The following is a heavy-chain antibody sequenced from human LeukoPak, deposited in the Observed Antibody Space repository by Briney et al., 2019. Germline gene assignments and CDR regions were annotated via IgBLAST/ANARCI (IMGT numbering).Heavy chain of an antibody. Sequence: ASVTVSCKASGYTFSAYYVHWVRQAPGQGLEWMGWINPNSGGTNYAQKFQGRVTMTRDTSISTGYMELSRLRSDDTAVYYCAREVVVVADLFDYWGQGTLVTVSS. CDR3: AREVVVVADLFDY. V-gene: IGHV1-2*02. CDR2: INPNSGGT. J-gene: IGHJ4*02. CDR1: GYTFSAYY. D-gene: IGHD2-15*01.